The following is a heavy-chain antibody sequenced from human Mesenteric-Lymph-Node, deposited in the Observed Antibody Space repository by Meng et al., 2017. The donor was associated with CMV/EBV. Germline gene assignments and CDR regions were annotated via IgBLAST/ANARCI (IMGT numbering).Heavy chain of an antibody. V-gene: IGHV1-18*01. CDR1: GYTFTGYG. J-gene: IGHJ4*02. Sequence: SGYTFTGYGIRWVRQAPGQGLEWMGWISAYNGNTNYAQKLQGRVTMTTDTSTSTAYMELRSLRSDDTAVYYCARGGRYGSGKGDDYWGQGTLVTVSS. CDR2: ISAYNGNT. D-gene: IGHD3-10*01. CDR3: ARGGRYGSGKGDDY.